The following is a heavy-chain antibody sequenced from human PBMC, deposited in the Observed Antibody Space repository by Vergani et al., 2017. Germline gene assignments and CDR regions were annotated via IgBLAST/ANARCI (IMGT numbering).Heavy chain of an antibody. CDR3: ARSSCVSSGCQEDYFDY. CDR1: GFTFSSYA. Sequence: QVQLVESGGGVVQPGRSLRLSCAASGFTFSSYAMHWVRQAPGKGLEWVAVISYDGSNKYYADSVKGRFTIHRDNSKNTLYLQMNSLRAEDTAVYYCARSSCVSSGCQEDYFDYWGQGTLGTVSS. CDR2: ISYDGSNK. D-gene: IGHD6-19*01. V-gene: IGHV3-30-3*01. J-gene: IGHJ4*02.